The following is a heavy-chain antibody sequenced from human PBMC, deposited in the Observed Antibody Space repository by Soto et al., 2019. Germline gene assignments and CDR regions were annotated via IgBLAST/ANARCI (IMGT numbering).Heavy chain of an antibody. CDR1: GITFSSYW. V-gene: IGHV3-74*01. CDR2: VNSDGDYT. D-gene: IGHD3-16*02. Sequence: GSLRLSCAASGITFSSYWMHWVRQAPGRGLVWVSHVNSDGDYTSYADSVKGRFTISRDNAKNTLYLQMNSLGAEDAAVYYCAKGGRSHLDSWGQGTLVIVSS. J-gene: IGHJ4*02. CDR3: AKGGRSHLDS.